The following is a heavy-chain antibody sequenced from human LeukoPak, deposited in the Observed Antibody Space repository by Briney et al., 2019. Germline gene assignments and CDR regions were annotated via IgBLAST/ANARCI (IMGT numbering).Heavy chain of an antibody. J-gene: IGHJ6*03. CDR1: GFTVSSNY. CDR2: IYSGGST. V-gene: IGHV3-66*02. CDR3: ARENYYYYMDV. Sequence: GGSLRLFCPASGFTVSSNYMSWVRQAPGKGLEWVSVIYSGGSTYYADSVKGRFTISRDNSKNTLYLQMNSLRAEDTAVYYCARENYYYYMDVWGKGTTVTVS.